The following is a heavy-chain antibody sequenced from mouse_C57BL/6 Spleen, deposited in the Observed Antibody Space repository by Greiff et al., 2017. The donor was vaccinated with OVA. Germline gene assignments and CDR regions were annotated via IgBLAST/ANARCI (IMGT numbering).Heavy chain of an antibody. CDR1: GYTFTDYE. D-gene: IGHD2-1*01. Sequence: QVQLKQSGAELVRPGASVTLSCKASGYTFTDYEMHWVKQTPVHGLEWIGAIDPETGGTAYNQKFKGKAILTADKSSSTAYMELRSLTSEDSAVYYCTRFLYGNSGYWGQGTTLTVSS. CDR2: IDPETGGT. CDR3: TRFLYGNSGY. J-gene: IGHJ2*01. V-gene: IGHV1-15*01.